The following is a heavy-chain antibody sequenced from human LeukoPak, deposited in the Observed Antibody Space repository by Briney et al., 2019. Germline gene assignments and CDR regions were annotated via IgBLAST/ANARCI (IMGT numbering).Heavy chain of an antibody. V-gene: IGHV3-21*01. CDR2: ISSSSSYI. CDR1: GFTFSSYS. D-gene: IGHD6-6*01. CDR3: AKDIAAFAHAFDI. J-gene: IGHJ3*02. Sequence: GGSLRLSCAASGFTFSSYSMNWVRQAPGKGLEWVSSISSSSSYIYYADSVKGRFTISRDNAKNSLYLQMNSLRAEDTAVYYCAKDIAAFAHAFDIWGQGTMVTVSS.